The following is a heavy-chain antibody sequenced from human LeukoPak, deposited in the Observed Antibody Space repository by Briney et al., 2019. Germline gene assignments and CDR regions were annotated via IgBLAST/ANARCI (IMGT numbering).Heavy chain of an antibody. CDR2: IKQDGSEK. CDR1: GFTFSSYW. V-gene: IGHV3-7*01. Sequence: GGSLRLSCAASGFTFSSYWMSWVRQAPGKGLEWVANIKQDGSEKYYVDSVKGRFTISRDNAKNSLYLQMNSLRAEDTAVYYCARVGVTVYYYYMDVWGKGTTVTISS. D-gene: IGHD3-16*01. J-gene: IGHJ6*03. CDR3: ARVGVTVYYYYMDV.